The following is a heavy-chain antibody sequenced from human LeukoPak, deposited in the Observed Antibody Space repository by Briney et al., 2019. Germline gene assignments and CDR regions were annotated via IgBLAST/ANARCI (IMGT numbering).Heavy chain of an antibody. CDR3: ARYYYDSSGYYSFDY. V-gene: IGHV3-74*01. J-gene: IGHJ4*02. CDR2: INSDGSST. CDR1: GFTFSSYW. Sequence: VGSLRLTCAASGFTFSSYWMHWVRQAPGKGLVWVARINSDGSSTSYEDSVKGRFTISRDNAKNTLYLQMNSLRAEDTAVYHCARYYYDSSGYYSFDYWGQGTLVTVSS. D-gene: IGHD3-22*01.